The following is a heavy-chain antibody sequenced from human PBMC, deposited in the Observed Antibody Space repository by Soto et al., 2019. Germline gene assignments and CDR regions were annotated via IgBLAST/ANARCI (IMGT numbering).Heavy chain of an antibody. V-gene: IGHV4-34*01. Sequence: WTWIRQSPGKGLEWIGEIDHSETTNYNPSLKSPVTLSVDTFKKEFSLRLNFVTAAATAVYFCARGRVTARRIYFDVWGQGSLATVS. CDR3: ARGRVTARRIYFDV. CDR2: IDHSETT. D-gene: IGHD3-9*01. J-gene: IGHJ1*01.